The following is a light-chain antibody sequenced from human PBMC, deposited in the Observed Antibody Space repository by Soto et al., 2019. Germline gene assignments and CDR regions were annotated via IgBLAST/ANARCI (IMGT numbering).Light chain of an antibody. CDR2: RNN. Sequence: QSVLTQPPSASGTPGQRVTISCSASSSNIGSNFVYWYQQFPGTAPKLLIYRNNQRPSGVPDRFSGSKSGTSASLAISGLPSEDEADYYCAAWDDSLSGWVFGGGTKLTVL. CDR3: AAWDDSLSGWV. CDR1: SSNIGSNF. V-gene: IGLV1-47*01. J-gene: IGLJ3*02.